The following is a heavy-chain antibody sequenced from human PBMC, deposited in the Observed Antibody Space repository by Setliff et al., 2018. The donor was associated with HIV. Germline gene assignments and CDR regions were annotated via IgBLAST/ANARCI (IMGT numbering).Heavy chain of an antibody. J-gene: IGHJ3*02. CDR2: IYYSGST. CDR1: GGSISSYY. Sequence: SETLSLTCTVSGGSISSYYWSWIRQPPGKGLEWIGYIYYSGSTNYNPSLKSRVTISVDTSKNQFSLKLSSVTAADTAVYYCVRNPCSGGSCPDAFDIWGQGTMVTVSS. D-gene: IGHD2-15*01. CDR3: VRNPCSGGSCPDAFDI. V-gene: IGHV4-59*01.